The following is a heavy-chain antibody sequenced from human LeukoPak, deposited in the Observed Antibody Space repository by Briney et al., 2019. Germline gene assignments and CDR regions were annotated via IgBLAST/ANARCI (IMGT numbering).Heavy chain of an antibody. V-gene: IGHV3-20*04. CDR3: TRGYCSGGSCFAFDY. CDR1: GFTFDDYG. J-gene: IGHJ4*02. D-gene: IGHD2-15*01. Sequence: GGSLSLSCAASGFTFDDYGMGWVRQAPGKGLEWVSGINWNGGSIGYADSVKGRFTVSRDDAKNSLYLQMTSLRAEDTALYYCTRGYCSGGSCFAFDYWGQGTLVTVSS. CDR2: INWNGGSI.